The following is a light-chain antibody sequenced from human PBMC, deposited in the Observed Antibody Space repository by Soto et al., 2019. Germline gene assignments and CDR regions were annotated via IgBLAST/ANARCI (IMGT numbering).Light chain of an antibody. J-gene: IGLJ3*02. CDR3: SSYTGTSSLV. V-gene: IGLV2-14*01. CDR2: EVS. Sequence: QSVLTQPASVSGSPGQSITISCTGTTSDVGGYNYVSWYQHHPGKAPKLMIYEVSNRPSGVSNRFSASKSGNTASLTISGLQAEDEADYYCSSYTGTSSLVFGGGTKVTVL. CDR1: TSDVGGYNY.